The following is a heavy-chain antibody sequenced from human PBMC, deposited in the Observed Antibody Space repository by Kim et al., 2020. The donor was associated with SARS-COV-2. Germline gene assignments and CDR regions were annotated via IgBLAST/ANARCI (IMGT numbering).Heavy chain of an antibody. V-gene: IGHV3-23*03. Sequence: YADSVKGRFTISRDNSKNTLYLQMNSLRAEDTAVYYCAKDLLYRPYGMDVWGQGTTVTVSS. D-gene: IGHD3-10*01. J-gene: IGHJ6*02. CDR3: AKDLLYRPYGMDV.